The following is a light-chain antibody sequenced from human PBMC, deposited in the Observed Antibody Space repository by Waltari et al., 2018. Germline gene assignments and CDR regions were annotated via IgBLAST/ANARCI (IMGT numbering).Light chain of an antibody. V-gene: IGLV1-47*01. CDR2: RTN. CDR1: SSNIGSNY. CDR3: ATWDDSLSGPV. Sequence: QSVLTQPPSASGTPGQRVTISCSGSSSNIGSNYVYWYQQPAATAPNLPMYRTNQRPAAVSDRFSGSKSGTSATLAISGLRSEGGVDYYCATWDDSLSGPVFGTGTKVIVL. J-gene: IGLJ1*01.